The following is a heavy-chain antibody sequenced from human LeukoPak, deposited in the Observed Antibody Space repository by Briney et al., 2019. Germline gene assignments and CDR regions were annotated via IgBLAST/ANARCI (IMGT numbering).Heavy chain of an antibody. Sequence: SQTLSLTCTVSGGSISSGSYYWSWIRQPAGKGLEWIGRIYTSGSTNYNPSLKSRVTISADTSKNQFSLKLSSVTAADTAVYYCAREGTVAGTGNYYYGMDVWGQGTTVTVSS. D-gene: IGHD6-19*01. CDR3: AREGTVAGTGNYYYGMDV. J-gene: IGHJ6*02. CDR2: IYTSGST. V-gene: IGHV4-61*02. CDR1: GGSISSGSYY.